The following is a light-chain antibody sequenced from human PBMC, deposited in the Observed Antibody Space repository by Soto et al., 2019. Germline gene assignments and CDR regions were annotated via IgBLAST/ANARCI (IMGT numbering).Light chain of an antibody. J-gene: IGLJ1*01. CDR1: NSDVGGYNF. Sequence: QSARTQPASVSRSPGQSITISCTGSNSDVGGYNFVSWYQQHPGKAPKLMIYDVSNRPSGVSNRFSGSKSDNTASLTISGLQAEDDADYHCISYTSSSTYVFGTGT. CDR3: ISYTSSSTYV. V-gene: IGLV2-14*03. CDR2: DVS.